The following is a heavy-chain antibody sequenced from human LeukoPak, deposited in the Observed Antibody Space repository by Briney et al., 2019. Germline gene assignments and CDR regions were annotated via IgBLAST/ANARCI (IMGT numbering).Heavy chain of an antibody. Sequence: PGGSLRLSCAASGFTFSSYSMNWVRQAPGKGLEWVSSISSSSSYIYYADSVKGRFTISRDNAKNSLYLQMNSLRAEDTAVYYCAKEDYDYVWGSYRTYFDYWGQGTLVTVSS. J-gene: IGHJ4*02. D-gene: IGHD3-16*02. V-gene: IGHV3-21*04. CDR1: GFTFSSYS. CDR2: ISSSSSYI. CDR3: AKEDYDYVWGSYRTYFDY.